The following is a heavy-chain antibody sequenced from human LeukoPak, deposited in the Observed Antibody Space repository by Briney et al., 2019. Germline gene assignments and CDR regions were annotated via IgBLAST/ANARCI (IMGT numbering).Heavy chain of an antibody. V-gene: IGHV3-21*01. Sequence: GGSLRLSCAASGFTFSSYSMNWVRRAPGKGLEWVSSISSSSSYIYYADSVKGRFTISRDNAKNSLYLQMNSLRAEDTAVYYCASQGFIAAAEDYWGQGTLVTVSS. CDR1: GFTFSSYS. CDR3: ASQGFIAAAEDY. D-gene: IGHD6-13*01. CDR2: ISSSSSYI. J-gene: IGHJ4*02.